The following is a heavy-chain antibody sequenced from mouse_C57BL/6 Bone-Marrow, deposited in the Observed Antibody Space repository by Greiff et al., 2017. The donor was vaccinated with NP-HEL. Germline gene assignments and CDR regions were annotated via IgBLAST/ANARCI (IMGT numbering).Heavy chain of an antibody. D-gene: IGHD2-14*01. CDR2: ITPSSGYT. V-gene: IGHV1-4*01. Sequence: VQGVESGAELARPGASVKMSCQASGYTFTSYTMHWVKQRPGQGLDWIGYITPSSGYTKYNQKFKDKATLTADKSSSTAYMQLSSLTSEDSAVYYCARWGGTTGYWGQGTTLTVSS. CDR1: GYTFTSYT. J-gene: IGHJ2*01. CDR3: ARWGGTTGY.